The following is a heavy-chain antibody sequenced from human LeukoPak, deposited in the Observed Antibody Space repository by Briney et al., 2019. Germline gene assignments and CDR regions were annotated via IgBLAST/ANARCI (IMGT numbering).Heavy chain of an antibody. Sequence: ASVKVFCKASGYTFTSYGISWVRQAPGQGLEWMGWISAYNGNTNYAQKLQGRVTMTTDTSTSTAYMELRSLRSDDTAVYYCARDFNQWLRNENNWFDPWGQGTLVTVSS. CDR3: ARDFNQWLRNENNWFDP. V-gene: IGHV1-18*01. CDR2: ISAYNGNT. CDR1: GYTFTSYG. D-gene: IGHD5-12*01. J-gene: IGHJ5*02.